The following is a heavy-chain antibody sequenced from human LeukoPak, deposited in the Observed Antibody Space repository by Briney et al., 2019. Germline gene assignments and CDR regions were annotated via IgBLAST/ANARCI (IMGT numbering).Heavy chain of an antibody. CDR2: IYYSGST. Sequence: SETLSLTCTVSGGSISSGDYYWSWIRQPPGRGLEWIGYIYYSGSTYYNPSLKSRVTISVDTSKNQFSLKLSSVTAADTAVCYCASRNSGSYSQLDYWGQGTLVTVSS. CDR3: ASRNSGSYSQLDY. CDR1: GGSISSGDYY. D-gene: IGHD3-10*01. V-gene: IGHV4-30-4*08. J-gene: IGHJ4*02.